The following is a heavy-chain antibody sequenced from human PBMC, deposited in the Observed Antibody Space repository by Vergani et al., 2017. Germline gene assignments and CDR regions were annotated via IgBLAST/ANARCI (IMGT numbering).Heavy chain of an antibody. V-gene: IGHV3-9*01. CDR1: GFTFDDYA. D-gene: IGHD4-23*01. J-gene: IGHJ3*02. CDR2: ISWNSGSI. CDR3: ARIRVDDYGGNHAFDI. Sequence: EVQLVESGGGLVQPGRSLRLSCAASGFTFDDYAMHWVRQAPGKGLEWVSGISWNSGSIGYADSVKGRFTISRDNAKNSLYLQMNSLRAEDTALYYCARIRVDDYGGNHAFDIWGQGTMVTVSS.